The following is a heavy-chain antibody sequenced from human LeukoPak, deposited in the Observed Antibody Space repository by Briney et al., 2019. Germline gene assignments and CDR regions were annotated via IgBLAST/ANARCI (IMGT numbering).Heavy chain of an antibody. CDR1: GYTFTGYY. CDR2: INPNSGGT. CDR3: AREYYYGSGELERYWFDP. Sequence: ASVKVSCKASGYTFTGYYMHWVRQAPGQGLEWMGCINPNSGGTNYAQKFQGRVTMTRDTSISTAYMELSRLRSDDTAVYYCAREYYYGSGELERYWFDPWGQGTLVTVSS. J-gene: IGHJ5*02. D-gene: IGHD3-10*01. V-gene: IGHV1-2*02.